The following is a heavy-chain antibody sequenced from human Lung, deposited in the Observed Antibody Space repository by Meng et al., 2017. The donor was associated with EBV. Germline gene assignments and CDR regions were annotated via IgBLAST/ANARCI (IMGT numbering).Heavy chain of an antibody. CDR2: IHLSGMT. CDR3: AIGTASYGPFDN. D-gene: IGHD4-17*01. J-gene: IGHJ4*01. Sequence: QRQLEESGQGLVKPSGTLALTCAVSGDSMTIHNGWTWVRQAPGKWLEWIWEIHLSGMTSYNQYLESRVTLSVDKSKNSLSLPGTSVTAADTAVYYCAIGTASYGPFDNWSQGTLVTVSS. V-gene: IGHV4-4*02. CDR1: GDSMTIHNG.